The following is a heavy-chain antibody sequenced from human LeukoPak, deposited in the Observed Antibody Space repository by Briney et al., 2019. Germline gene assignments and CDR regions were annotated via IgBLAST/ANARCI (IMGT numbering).Heavy chain of an antibody. CDR1: GYSISSGYY. CDR2: IYHSGST. V-gene: IGHV4-38-2*02. CDR3: ARTFYGDYYYYYYMDV. D-gene: IGHD4-17*01. Sequence: PSETLSLTCTVSGYSISSGYYWGWIRQPPGKGLEWIGSIYHSGSTYYNPSLKSRVTISVDTSKNQFSLKLSSVTAADTAVYYCARTFYGDYYYYYYMDVWGKGTTVTISS. J-gene: IGHJ6*03.